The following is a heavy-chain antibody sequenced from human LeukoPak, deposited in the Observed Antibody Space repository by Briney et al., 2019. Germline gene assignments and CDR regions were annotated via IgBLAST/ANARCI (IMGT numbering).Heavy chain of an antibody. CDR1: GYSFTSYG. Sequence: ASVKVSCKASGYSFTSYGITWVRQAPGQGLEWMGWINPNSGGTNYAQKFQGRVTMTRDTSISTAYMELSRLRSDDTAVYYCARIPVTEPADYWGQGTLVTVSS. D-gene: IGHD1-14*01. CDR2: INPNSGGT. J-gene: IGHJ4*02. CDR3: ARIPVTEPADY. V-gene: IGHV1-2*02.